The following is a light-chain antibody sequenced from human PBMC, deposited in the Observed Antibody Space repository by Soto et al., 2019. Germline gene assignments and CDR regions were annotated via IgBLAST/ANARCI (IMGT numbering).Light chain of an antibody. CDR2: GAS. Sequence: EIVLTQSPATLSLSPGGRAALSCRASQSVSTYLAWYQQKPGQAPRLLIYGASSRATGIPDRFSGSGSGTDFTLTISRLEPEDFAVYYCQQYGSSPGYTFGQGTKVDIK. J-gene: IGKJ2*01. CDR1: QSVSTY. CDR3: QQYGSSPGYT. V-gene: IGKV3-20*01.